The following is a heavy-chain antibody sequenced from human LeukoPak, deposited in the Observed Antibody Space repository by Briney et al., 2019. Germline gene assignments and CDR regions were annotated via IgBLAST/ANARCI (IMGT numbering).Heavy chain of an antibody. V-gene: IGHV3-7*03. CDR2: VNRDGSET. J-gene: IGHJ6*02. CDR3: ARNNGMDV. CDR1: GFALSSHW. Sequence: GGSLRLSCAASGFALSSHWMTWVRQVPGRGPEWVANVNRDGSETYYLDSVKGRFAISKDNAKNSLYLQMNSLRAEDTALYRCARNNGMDVWGQGTTVIVSS.